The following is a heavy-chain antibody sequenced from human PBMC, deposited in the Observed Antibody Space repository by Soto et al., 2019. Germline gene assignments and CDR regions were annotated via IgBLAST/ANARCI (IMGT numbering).Heavy chain of an antibody. J-gene: IGHJ6*01. Sequence: ASVKVSCKASGYTFTSYYMHWVRQAPGQGLEWMGIINPSGGSTSYAQKFQGRVTMTRDTSTSTVYMELSSLRSEDTAVYYCARGAPTVSWDYYNGMDVWRQGTTVTVSS. V-gene: IGHV1-46*01. CDR2: INPSGGST. CDR1: GYTFTSYY. D-gene: IGHD3-16*01. CDR3: ARGAPTVSWDYYNGMDV.